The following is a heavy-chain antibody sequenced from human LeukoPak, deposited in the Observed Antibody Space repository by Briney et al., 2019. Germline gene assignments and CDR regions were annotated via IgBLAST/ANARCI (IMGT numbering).Heavy chain of an antibody. CDR1: GYSISSGYY. J-gene: IGHJ4*02. CDR3: ARHGDATGSSSWRIPYDY. CDR2: IYYSGST. D-gene: IGHD6-13*01. V-gene: IGHV4-38-2*02. Sequence: SETLSLTCTVSGYSISSGYYWGWIRQPPGKGLEWIGSIYYSGSTYYNPSLKSRVTISVDTSKNQFSLKLSSVTAADTAVYYCARHGDATGSSSWRIPYDYWGQGTLVTVSS.